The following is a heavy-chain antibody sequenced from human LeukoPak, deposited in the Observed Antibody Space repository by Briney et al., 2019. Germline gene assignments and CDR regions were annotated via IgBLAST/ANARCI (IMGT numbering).Heavy chain of an antibody. Sequence: GGSLRLSCAASGFTFTMFGMNWVRQAPGKGLEWVSSISSSSSYIYYADSVKGRFTISRDNAKNSLYLQMNSLRAEDTAVYYCARDRSYGLDYWGQGTLVTVSS. V-gene: IGHV3-21*01. CDR3: ARDRSYGLDY. CDR1: GFTFTMFG. D-gene: IGHD3-10*01. CDR2: ISSSSSYI. J-gene: IGHJ4*02.